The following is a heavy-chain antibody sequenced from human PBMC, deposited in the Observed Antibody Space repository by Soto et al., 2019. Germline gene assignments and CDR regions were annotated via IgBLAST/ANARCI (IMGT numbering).Heavy chain of an antibody. Sequence: GGSLRLSCAASGFTFSSYAMSWVRQAPGKGLEWVSAISGSGGSTYYADSVKGRFTISRDNSKNTLYRQMNSLRAEDTAVYYCAKESLCIVVVVAYDSSGHYGEDYWGQGTLVTVSS. CDR3: AKESLCIVVVVAYDSSGHYGEDY. D-gene: IGHD3-22*01. CDR1: GFTFSSYA. CDR2: ISGSGGST. J-gene: IGHJ4*02. V-gene: IGHV3-23*01.